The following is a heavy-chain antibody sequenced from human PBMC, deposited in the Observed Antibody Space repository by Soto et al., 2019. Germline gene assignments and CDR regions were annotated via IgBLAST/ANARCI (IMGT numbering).Heavy chain of an antibody. D-gene: IGHD5-18*01. CDR1: GYSFTTYW. V-gene: IGHV5-51*01. Sequence: PGESLKISCSGSGYSFTTYWIGWVRQMPGKGLEWMGIIYPGDSTTRYSPSFQGQVTISADKSISTAYLQWSSLKASDTAMYYCATNVNTYVGFYWFFDLWGRGTLVTVSS. CDR3: ATNVNTYVGFYWFFDL. CDR2: IYPGDSTT. J-gene: IGHJ2*01.